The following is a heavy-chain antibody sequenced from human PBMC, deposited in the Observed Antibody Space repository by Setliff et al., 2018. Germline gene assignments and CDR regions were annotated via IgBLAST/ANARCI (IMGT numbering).Heavy chain of an antibody. D-gene: IGHD3-10*01. CDR3: ARDRTYYGSGTYTRYFDY. CDR2: VFHTGSA. J-gene: IGHJ4*02. V-gene: IGHV4-59*11. Sequence: SETLSLTCSVSSGSIGSHYWNWMRQPPGKGLEWIGHVFHTGSAKYNPSLRSRVTISVDTSENYSSLRLTSVTAADTAVYYCARDRTYYGSGTYTRYFDYWGQGTLVTVSS. CDR1: SGSIGSHY.